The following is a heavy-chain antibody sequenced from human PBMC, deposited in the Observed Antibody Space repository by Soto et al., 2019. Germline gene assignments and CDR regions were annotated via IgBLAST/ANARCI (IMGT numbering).Heavy chain of an antibody. Sequence: GGSLRLSCAASGFTLWNYALSWVRQAPGKGLEWVSAIGGRGSNTYYADSVKGRFTISRDNSKNTLYLQMNSLRAEDTAVYYCARDLPIRPNNYYDSSGYYYPDFWGQGTLVTVSS. V-gene: IGHV3-23*01. D-gene: IGHD3-22*01. CDR1: GFTLWNYA. J-gene: IGHJ4*02. CDR3: ARDLPIRPNNYYDSSGYYYPDF. CDR2: IGGRGSNT.